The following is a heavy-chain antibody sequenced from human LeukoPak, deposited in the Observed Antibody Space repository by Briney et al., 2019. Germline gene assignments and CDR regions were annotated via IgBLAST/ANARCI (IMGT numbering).Heavy chain of an antibody. CDR3: ARAQVAYYYDSSGYPRGAFDI. J-gene: IGHJ3*02. Sequence: KTGGSLRLSCAASGFTFSSYSMNWVRQAPGKGLEWVSSISGSSSYIYYADSVKGRFTISRDNAKNSLYLQMNSLRAEDTAVYYCARAQVAYYYDSSGYPRGAFDIWGQGTMVTVSS. CDR1: GFTFSSYS. V-gene: IGHV3-21*01. D-gene: IGHD3-22*01. CDR2: ISGSSSYI.